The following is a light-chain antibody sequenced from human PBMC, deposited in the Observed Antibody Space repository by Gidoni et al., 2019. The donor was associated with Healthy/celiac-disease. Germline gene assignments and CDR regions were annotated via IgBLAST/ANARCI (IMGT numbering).Light chain of an antibody. CDR2: GAS. Sequence: EIVMTQSPATLSVSPGERATLSCRASQRVSSNLAWYQQKPGQAPRLLIYGASTRATGIPARFSGSGSGTEFTLTFSSLQSEDFAVYYCQQYNNWPPRGFGQXTKLEIK. CDR3: QQYNNWPPRG. CDR1: QRVSSN. J-gene: IGKJ2*03. V-gene: IGKV3-15*01.